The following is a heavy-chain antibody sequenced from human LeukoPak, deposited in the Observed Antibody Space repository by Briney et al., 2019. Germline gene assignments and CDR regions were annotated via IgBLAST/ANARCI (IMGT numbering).Heavy chain of an antibody. D-gene: IGHD6-13*01. Sequence: GASVKVSCKASGYTFTSYGISWVRQAPGQGLEWMGWISAYNGNTNYAQKLQGRVTVTTDTSTSTAYMELRSLRSDDTAVYYCARDSSSWYYYYYYMDVWGKGTTVTVSS. CDR1: GYTFTSYG. J-gene: IGHJ6*03. V-gene: IGHV1-18*01. CDR2: ISAYNGNT. CDR3: ARDSSSWYYYYYYMDV.